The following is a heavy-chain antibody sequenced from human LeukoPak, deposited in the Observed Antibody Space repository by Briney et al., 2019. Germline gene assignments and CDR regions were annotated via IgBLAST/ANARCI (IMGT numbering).Heavy chain of an antibody. J-gene: IGHJ5*02. CDR1: RGSISSNNW. V-gene: IGHV4-4*02. CDR3: ARDSYYFGSGSDNTPYNWFDP. CDR2: IYHSGST. D-gene: IGHD3-10*01. Sequence: SETLSLTCAVSRGSISSNNWWSWVRQPPGKRLEWIAEIYHSGSTNYNPFLKSRVTISVDKFKNQFSLKLSSVTAADTAMYYCARDSYYFGSGSDNTPYNWFDPWGQGTLVTVSS.